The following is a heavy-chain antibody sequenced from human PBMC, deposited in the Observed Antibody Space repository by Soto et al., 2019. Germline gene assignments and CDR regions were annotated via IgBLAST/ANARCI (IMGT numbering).Heavy chain of an antibody. V-gene: IGHV3-23*01. Sequence: EVQVLESGGGLVQRGGSLRLSCAASGFTFTNYAMTWVRQAPGKGLEWVSAISATGNTIYYADAVRGRFTISRDNSKNIVYLQMDSLRAEDTAVYYCVKDVGQQWRPASWGQGTLVRVSS. CDR3: VKDVGQQWRPAS. CDR2: ISATGNTI. J-gene: IGHJ4*02. CDR1: GFTFTNYA. D-gene: IGHD6-19*01.